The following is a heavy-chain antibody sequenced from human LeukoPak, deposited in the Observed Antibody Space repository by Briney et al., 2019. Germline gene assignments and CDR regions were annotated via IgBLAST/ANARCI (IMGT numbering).Heavy chain of an antibody. D-gene: IGHD3-3*01. V-gene: IGHV4-61*02. Sequence: SETLSLTCTVSGGSISSGSYYWSWIRQPAGKGLEWIGRIYTSGSTNYNPSLKSRVTISVDTSKNQFSLKLSSVTAADTAVYYCARGQYDFWSGYPKPDFDYWGQGTLVTVSS. CDR2: IYTSGST. CDR1: GGSISSGSYY. J-gene: IGHJ4*02. CDR3: ARGQYDFWSGYPKPDFDY.